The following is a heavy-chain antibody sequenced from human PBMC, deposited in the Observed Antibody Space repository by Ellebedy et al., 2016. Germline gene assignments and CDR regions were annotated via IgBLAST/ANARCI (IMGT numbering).Heavy chain of an antibody. J-gene: IGHJ4*02. Sequence: GSLRLSXTVSGGSINSSPYYWGWIRQPPGKELEWIGTISYSGRTFYNPSLKSRVTISADSSKNQFSLQLSSVTAADAAVYYCARRRPTAGYFDYWGQGTLVTVSS. CDR1: GGSINSSPYY. CDR3: ARRRPTAGYFDY. D-gene: IGHD4-17*01. V-gene: IGHV4-39*07. CDR2: ISYSGRT.